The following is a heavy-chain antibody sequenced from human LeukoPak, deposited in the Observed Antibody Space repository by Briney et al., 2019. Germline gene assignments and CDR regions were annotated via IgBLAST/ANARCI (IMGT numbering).Heavy chain of an antibody. J-gene: IGHJ3*02. CDR2: INHSGST. Sequence: SETLSLTCAVYGGSFSGYYWSWIRQPPGKGLEWIGEINHSGSTNYNPSLKSRVTISVDTSKNQFSLKLSSVTAADTAVYYCARTERRVLLFLEWKKIPDAFDIWGQGTMVTVSS. V-gene: IGHV4-34*01. CDR1: GGSFSGYY. D-gene: IGHD3-3*01. CDR3: ARTERRVLLFLEWKKIPDAFDI.